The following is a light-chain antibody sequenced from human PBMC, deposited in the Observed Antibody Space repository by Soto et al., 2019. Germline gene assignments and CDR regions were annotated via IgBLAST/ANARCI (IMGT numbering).Light chain of an antibody. CDR3: QQTYSSWT. CDR1: QSISDS. V-gene: IGKV1-39*01. Sequence: DIQMTQSPSSLSASVGDRVTITCRASQSISDSLHWYQLKPGKAPNLLIHTVSSLQSGVPSRFSGSGSGSDFTLTISRLQPEDFATYYCQQTYSSWTFGQGTKVEVK. J-gene: IGKJ1*01. CDR2: TVS.